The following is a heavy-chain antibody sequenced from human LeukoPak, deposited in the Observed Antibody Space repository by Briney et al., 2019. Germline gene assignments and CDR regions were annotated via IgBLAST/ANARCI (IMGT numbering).Heavy chain of an antibody. CDR2: ISSSSSYI. Sequence: GGSLRLSCAASGFTFDDYAMHWVRQAPGKGLEWVSSISSSSSYIYYADSVKGRFTISRDNAKNSLYLQMNSLRAEDTAVYYCARDADGDILVVTAIHYFDYWGQGTLVTVSS. CDR3: ARDADGDILVVTAIHYFDY. CDR1: GFTFDDYA. V-gene: IGHV3-21*01. J-gene: IGHJ4*02. D-gene: IGHD2-21*02.